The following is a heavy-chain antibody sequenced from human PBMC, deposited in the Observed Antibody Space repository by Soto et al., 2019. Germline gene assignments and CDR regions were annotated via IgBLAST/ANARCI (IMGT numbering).Heavy chain of an antibody. Sequence: GGYLRISCAASGFTLTSHNIYWFRQPPGKGLEWVSSIGTSDSSFYYADSVRGRFTISKDTAKNSVFLQMDSLRAEDTAVYYWAREGSSCYSLNCFDPLGEG. CDR3: AREGSSCYSLNCFDP. CDR2: IGTSDSSF. D-gene: IGHD2-21*01. V-gene: IGHV3-21*01. CDR1: GFTLTSHN. J-gene: IGHJ5*02.